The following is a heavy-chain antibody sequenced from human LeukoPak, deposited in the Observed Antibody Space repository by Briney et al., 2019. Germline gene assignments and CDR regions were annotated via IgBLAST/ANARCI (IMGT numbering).Heavy chain of an antibody. CDR3: ARDPRVSMVRGVITTLAFDI. CDR1: GGTFSNYG. J-gene: IGHJ3*02. V-gene: IGHV1-69*04. Sequence: ASVKVSCKASGGTFSNYGISWVRQAPGQGLEWMGRIIPILGTANYAQKFQGRVTITADKSTSTAYMELSSPRSEDTAVYYCARDPRVSMVRGVITTLAFDIWGQGTMVTVSS. CDR2: IIPILGTA. D-gene: IGHD3-10*01.